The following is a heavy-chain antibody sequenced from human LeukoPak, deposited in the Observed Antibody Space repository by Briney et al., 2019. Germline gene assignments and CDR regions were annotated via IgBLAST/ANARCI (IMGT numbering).Heavy chain of an antibody. D-gene: IGHD6-6*01. V-gene: IGHV3-73*01. CDR2: IRTKANNYAT. CDR3: TRLGEYSSSSPDDY. CDR1: GFTFSGST. J-gene: IGHJ4*02. Sequence: GGSLRLSCTASGFTFSGSTIHWVRQPSGKGLEWVGRIRTKANNYATAYAASVKGRFTISRDDSENTAYLQMNSLKTEDTAMYYCTRLGEYSSSSPDDYWGQGTLVTVSS.